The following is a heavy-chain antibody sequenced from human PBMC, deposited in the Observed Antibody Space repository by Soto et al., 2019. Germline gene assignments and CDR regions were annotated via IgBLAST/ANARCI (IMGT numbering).Heavy chain of an antibody. V-gene: IGHV4-39*01. CDR2: IYYSWST. Sequence: SETLSLTCTVSGGSLSSSSYYWGWIRHPPGKGLEWIGSIYYSWSTYYNPSLKSRVTISVDTSKNQFSLELSSVTAADTAVYYCARQLVLVDYWGQGTLVNVSS. J-gene: IGHJ4*02. CDR3: ARQLVLVDY. CDR1: GGSLSSSSYY. D-gene: IGHD6-13*01.